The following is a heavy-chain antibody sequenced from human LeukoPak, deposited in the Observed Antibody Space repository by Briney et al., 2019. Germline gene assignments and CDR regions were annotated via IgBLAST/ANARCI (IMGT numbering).Heavy chain of an antibody. CDR2: IIPILGIA. J-gene: IGHJ4*02. D-gene: IGHD4-17*01. CDR3: ARVGIGVDYGDYVSNY. CDR1: GGTFSSYA. V-gene: IGHV1-69*04. Sequence: ASVKVSCKASGGTFSSYAISWVRQAPGQGVEWMGRIIPILGIANYAQKFQGRVTITADKSTSTAYMELSSLRSEDTAVYYCARVGIGVDYGDYVSNYWGQGTLVTVSS.